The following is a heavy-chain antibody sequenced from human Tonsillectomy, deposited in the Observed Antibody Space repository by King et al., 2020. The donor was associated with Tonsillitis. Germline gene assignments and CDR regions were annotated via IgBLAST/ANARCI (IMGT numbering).Heavy chain of an antibody. D-gene: IGHD4-17*01. J-gene: IGHJ2*01. CDR3: ARDRSATVTPENWYFDL. Sequence: VQLVQSGAEVKKPGASVKVSCKASGYTFSSYYIHWVRQAPGQGLEWMGIINPSGGSTSYAQKFQGRVTMTRDTSTSTVYMELSSLRSEDTAVYYCARDRSATVTPENWYFDLWGRGTLVTVSS. CDR2: INPSGGST. CDR1: GYTFSSYY. V-gene: IGHV1-46*01.